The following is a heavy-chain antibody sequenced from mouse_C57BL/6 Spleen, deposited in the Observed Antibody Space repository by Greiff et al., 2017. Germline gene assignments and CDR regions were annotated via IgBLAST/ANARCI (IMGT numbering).Heavy chain of an antibody. D-gene: IGHD2-1*01. Sequence: QVQLKQSGPELVKPGASVKISCKASGYAFSSSWMNWVKQRPGKGLEWIGRIYPGDGDTNYNGKFKGKATLTADKASSTAYMQLSSLTSEDSAVYFCARGGNVDYWGQGTSVTVSS. CDR3: ARGGNVDY. J-gene: IGHJ4*01. CDR2: IYPGDGDT. CDR1: GYAFSSSW. V-gene: IGHV1-82*01.